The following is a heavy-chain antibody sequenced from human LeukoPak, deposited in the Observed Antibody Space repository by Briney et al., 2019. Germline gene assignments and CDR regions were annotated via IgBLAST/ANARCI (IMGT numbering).Heavy chain of an antibody. CDR2: IRSGAYT. CDR3: ARISVVSRSGPLDY. D-gene: IGHD3-10*01. Sequence: RPGRSLRLSCAASGFTFSSYAITWVRQAPGKGLEWVSTIRSGAYTYYADSVKGRLSVSRDNSKNTLYLEMNSLRAEDAAVYYCARISVVSRSGPLDYWGQGTLVTVSS. CDR1: GFTFSSYA. J-gene: IGHJ4*02. V-gene: IGHV3-23*01.